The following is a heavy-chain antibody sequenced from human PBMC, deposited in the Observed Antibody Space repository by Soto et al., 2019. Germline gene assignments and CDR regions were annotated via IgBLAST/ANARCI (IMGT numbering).Heavy chain of an antibody. CDR2: ISAYNGNT. D-gene: IGHD3-9*01. V-gene: IGHV1-18*01. CDR3: ARLKYDILTGYPSVLDY. J-gene: IGHJ4*02. CDR1: GYTFTSYG. Sequence: QVQLVQSGAEVKKPGASVKVSCKASGYTFTSYGISWVRQAPGQGLEWMGWISAYNGNTNYAQKLQGRVTMTTDTSTSTAYMELRSLRSDDTAVYYCARLKYDILTGYPSVLDYWGQGTLVTVSS.